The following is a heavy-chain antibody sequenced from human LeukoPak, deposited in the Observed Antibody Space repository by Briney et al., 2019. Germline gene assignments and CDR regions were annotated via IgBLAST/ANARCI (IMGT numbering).Heavy chain of an antibody. D-gene: IGHD1-26*01. CDR1: GYTFTAYY. V-gene: IGHV1-2*02. CDR2: INPKSGGT. CDR3: ARGDSGSYPRDGYYYYYMDV. Sequence: ASVKVSCKASGYTFTAYYIHWVRQAPGQGLEWMGWINPKSGGTNYAQRFQGRVTMTRDTSISTAYMELSSLRSEDTAVYYCARGDSGSYPRDGYYYYYMDVWGKGTTVTVSS. J-gene: IGHJ6*03.